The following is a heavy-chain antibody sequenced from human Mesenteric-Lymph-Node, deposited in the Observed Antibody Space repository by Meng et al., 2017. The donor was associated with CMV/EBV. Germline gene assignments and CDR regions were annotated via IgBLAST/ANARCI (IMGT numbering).Heavy chain of an antibody. Sequence: GESLKISCAASGFTFSSYGMHWVRQAPGEGLEWVAAILYDGDNKYYPDSVKGRFMISRDNSKNTLYLQMNSLRAEDTAVYYCARDWAFISGFSPWFAYWGQGTLVTVSS. D-gene: IGHD3-22*01. J-gene: IGHJ4*02. CDR3: ARDWAFISGFSPWFAY. V-gene: IGHV3-30*19. CDR1: GFTFSSYG. CDR2: ILYDGDNK.